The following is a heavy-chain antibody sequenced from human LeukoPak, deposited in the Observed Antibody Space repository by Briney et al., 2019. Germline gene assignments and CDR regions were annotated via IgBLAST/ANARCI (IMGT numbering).Heavy chain of an antibody. V-gene: IGHV3-23*01. CDR3: AKEIAVAGIYYYYYGMDV. CDR1: GFTFSSYA. CDR2: ISGSGGST. D-gene: IGHD6-19*01. J-gene: IGHJ6*02. Sequence: PGGSLRLSCAASGFTFSSYAMSWVRQAPGKGPEWVSAISGSGGSTYYADSVKGRFTISRDNSKNTLYLQMNSLRAEDTAVYYCAKEIAVAGIYYYYYGMDVWGQGTTVTVSS.